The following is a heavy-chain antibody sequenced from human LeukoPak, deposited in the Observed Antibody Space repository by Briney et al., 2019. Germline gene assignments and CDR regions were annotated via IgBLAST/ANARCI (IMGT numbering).Heavy chain of an antibody. CDR1: GGSISSSSYY. Sequence: SETLSLTCTVSGGSISSSSYYWGWIRQPPGKGLEWIGSIYYSGSTYYNPSLKSRVTISVDTSKNQFSLKLSSVTAADTAVCYCARVGIAFGGEYYFDYWGQGTLVTVSS. D-gene: IGHD3-16*01. CDR3: ARVGIAFGGEYYFDY. V-gene: IGHV4-39*01. CDR2: IYYSGST. J-gene: IGHJ4*02.